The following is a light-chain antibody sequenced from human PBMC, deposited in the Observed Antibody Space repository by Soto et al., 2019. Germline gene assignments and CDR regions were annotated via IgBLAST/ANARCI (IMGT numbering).Light chain of an antibody. CDR1: QNISTS. CDR3: QQYDSYRT. V-gene: IGKV1-5*01. Sequence: DIQMTQSPSTLSASVGDRVTITCRPSQNISTSLAWYQQKSGRAPKLLIYDVSNLESGVPSRFSGSGSGTEFSLTIRGLQPDDFATYYYQQYDSYRTFGQGTTVEVK. J-gene: IGKJ1*01. CDR2: DVS.